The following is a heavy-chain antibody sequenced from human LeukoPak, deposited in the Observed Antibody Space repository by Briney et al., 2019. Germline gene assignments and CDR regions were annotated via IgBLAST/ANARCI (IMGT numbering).Heavy chain of an antibody. V-gene: IGHV3-48*02. D-gene: IGHD6-13*01. CDR1: GFTFSNYN. J-gene: IGHJ4*02. Sequence: GGSLRLSCVTSGFTFSNYNMNWVRQAPGKGLEWVLWISGSSSSIYYADSVKGRFTISRDNVKNSLYLQMNSLRDEDTAVYYCARPEEHGSYSSDYWGQGTLVIVSS. CDR2: ISGSSSSI. CDR3: ARPEEHGSYSSDY.